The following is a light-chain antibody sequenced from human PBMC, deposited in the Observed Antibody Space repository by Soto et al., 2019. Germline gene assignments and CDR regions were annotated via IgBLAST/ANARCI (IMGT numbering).Light chain of an antibody. Sequence: QSVLTQSPSESGTPGQRVTISCSGSRSNIGRNFAYWYQHVPGTAPRLLIQRNNERPSGVPDRFSGSKSGTSVSLAISGLRSDDEATYYCAAWDDTLDAQVFGGGTQLTVL. CDR1: RSNIGRNF. V-gene: IGLV1-47*01. J-gene: IGLJ7*01. CDR3: AAWDDTLDAQV. CDR2: RNN.